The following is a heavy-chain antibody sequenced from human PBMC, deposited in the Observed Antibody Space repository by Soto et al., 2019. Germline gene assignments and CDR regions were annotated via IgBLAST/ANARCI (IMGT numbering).Heavy chain of an antibody. CDR3: ARADYSFYYGMDV. CDR2: TYIGGRT. V-gene: IGHV3-53*01. Sequence: GGSLRPSCAASGFTVISNYIGLFRHAPGRWLEWVSGTYIGGRTYYTDSVKGRFTISRDNSNNPLYRQMNALRAEDTAVDYYARADYSFYYGMDVWGQGTTVTVSS. CDR1: GFTVISNY. J-gene: IGHJ6*02.